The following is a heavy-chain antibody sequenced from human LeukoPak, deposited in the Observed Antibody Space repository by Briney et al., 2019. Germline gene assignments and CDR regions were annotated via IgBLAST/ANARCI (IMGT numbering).Heavy chain of an antibody. D-gene: IGHD3-22*01. CDR2: IKDSGTT. CDR1: GYSFTTYH. CDR3: ARDLGTSYYYDNSGYYAEYFQH. V-gene: IGHV1-2*02. J-gene: IGHJ1*01. Sequence: ASVKVSCKASGYSFTTYHIHWVRQAPGQGPEWMGIIKDSGTTIYPQKFQGRVTMTRDTSISTAYMELSRLRSDDTAVYYCARDLGTSYYYDNSGYYAEYFQHWGQGTLVTVSS.